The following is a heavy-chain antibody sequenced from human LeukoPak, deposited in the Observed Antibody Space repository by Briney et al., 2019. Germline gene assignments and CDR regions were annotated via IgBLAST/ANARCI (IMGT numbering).Heavy chain of an antibody. V-gene: IGHV3-21*01. CDR1: GFTFSSYS. CDR2: ISSSSSYI. J-gene: IGHJ4*02. Sequence: GGSLRLSCAASGFTFSSYSMNWVRQAPGKGLEWVSSISSSSSYIYYADSVKGRFTISRDNAKNSLYLQMNSLRAEDTAVYYCARDRGVATILYYFDYWGQGTLVTVSS. D-gene: IGHD5-12*01. CDR3: ARDRGVATILYYFDY.